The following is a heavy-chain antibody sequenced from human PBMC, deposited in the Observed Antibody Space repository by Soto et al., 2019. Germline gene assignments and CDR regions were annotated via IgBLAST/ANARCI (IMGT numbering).Heavy chain of an antibody. D-gene: IGHD6-6*01. CDR2: IWYDGSNK. Sequence: GVLRLSCAASGFTFSSYGMHWVRQAPGKGLEWVAVIWYDGSNKYYADSVKGRFTISRDNSKNTLYLQMNSLRAEDTAVYYCAREGWSSIAARSYFYYGKDVWGQGTTVTVSS. V-gene: IGHV3-33*01. CDR3: AREGWSSIAARSYFYYGKDV. J-gene: IGHJ6*02. CDR1: GFTFSSYG.